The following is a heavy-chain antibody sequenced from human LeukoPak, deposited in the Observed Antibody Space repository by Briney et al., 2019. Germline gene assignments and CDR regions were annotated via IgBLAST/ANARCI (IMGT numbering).Heavy chain of an antibody. CDR3: ARGADIVVVVAAISL. Sequence: PGRSLRLSCAASGFTFSSYAMHWVRQAPGKGLEWVAVISYDGSNKYHADSVKGRFTISRDNSKNTLYLQMNSLRAEDTAVYYCARGADIVVVVAAISLWGQGTLVTVSS. J-gene: IGHJ4*02. D-gene: IGHD2-15*01. V-gene: IGHV3-30*01. CDR2: ISYDGSNK. CDR1: GFTFSSYA.